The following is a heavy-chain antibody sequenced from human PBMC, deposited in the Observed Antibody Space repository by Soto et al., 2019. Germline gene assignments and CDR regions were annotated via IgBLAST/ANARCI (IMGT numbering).Heavy chain of an antibody. Sequence: ASVKVSCKASGYTFTGYYMHWVRQAPGQGLEWMGWINPNSGGTNYAQKFQGWVTMTRDTSISTAYMELSRLRSDDTAVYYCARDGIGLWFGEFSRYYYYMVVWGKGTTVTVSS. V-gene: IGHV1-2*04. CDR2: INPNSGGT. CDR3: ARDGIGLWFGEFSRYYYYMVV. CDR1: GYTFTGYY. J-gene: IGHJ6*03. D-gene: IGHD3-10*01.